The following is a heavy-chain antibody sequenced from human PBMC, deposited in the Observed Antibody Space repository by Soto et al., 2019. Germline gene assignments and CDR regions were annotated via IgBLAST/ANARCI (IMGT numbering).Heavy chain of an antibody. CDR2: ISSTSSTI. CDR1: GFTFSSYS. V-gene: IGHV3-48*02. D-gene: IGHD2-15*01. J-gene: IGHJ4*02. CDR3: ARGWGCSGGSCYSDH. Sequence: EVQLVESGGGLVQPGGSLRLSCAASGFTFSSYSMNWVRQAPGKGLEWVSYISSTSSTIYYADSVKGRFTISRENAKNSLDLQMNSLRDEDTAVYYCARGWGCSGGSCYSDHWGQGTLVTVSS.